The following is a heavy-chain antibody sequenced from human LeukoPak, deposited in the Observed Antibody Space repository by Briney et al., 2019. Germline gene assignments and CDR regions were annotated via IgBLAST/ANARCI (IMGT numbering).Heavy chain of an antibody. J-gene: IGHJ4*02. D-gene: IGHD4-17*01. V-gene: IGHV3-23*01. Sequence: GGSLRLSCTASGFTFSSYAMSWVRQAPGKGLEWVSAISGSGGSTYYADSVKGRFTISRDNSKNTLYLQMNSLRAEDTAVYYCAKSLDYGDSSFDYWGQGTLVTVSS. CDR1: GFTFSSYA. CDR3: AKSLDYGDSSFDY. CDR2: ISGSGGST.